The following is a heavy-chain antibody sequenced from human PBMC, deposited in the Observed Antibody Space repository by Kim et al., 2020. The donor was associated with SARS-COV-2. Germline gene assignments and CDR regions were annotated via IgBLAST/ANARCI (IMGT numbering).Heavy chain of an antibody. J-gene: IGHJ6*02. V-gene: IGHV1-8*01. D-gene: IGHD3-10*01. CDR1: GYTFISYD. CDR2: MNPNSGNT. Sequence: ASVKVSCKASGYTFISYDINWVRQATGQGLEWMGWMNPNSGNTGYAQKFQGRVTMTRNTSISTAYMELSSLRSEDTAVYYCARELKEAANLPHNVLLWFGEFYYYGMDVWGQGTTVTVSS. CDR3: ARELKEAANLPHNVLLWFGEFYYYGMDV.